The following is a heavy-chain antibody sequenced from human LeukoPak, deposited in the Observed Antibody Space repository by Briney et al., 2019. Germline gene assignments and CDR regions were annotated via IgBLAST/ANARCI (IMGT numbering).Heavy chain of an antibody. Sequence: PGGSLRLSCAASGFTFSTYWMHWVRQAPGKGLVWVSHINTDGTSTTYADSVKGRFTISRDTANNTLYLQMNSLRVEDTAVYYCVRGPREPYLSYDTLSDFPESSGFDPWGQGNLVTVSS. CDR3: VRGPREPYLSYDTLSDFPESSGFDP. CDR1: GFTFSTYW. CDR2: INTDGTST. V-gene: IGHV3-74*01. D-gene: IGHD3-9*01. J-gene: IGHJ5*02.